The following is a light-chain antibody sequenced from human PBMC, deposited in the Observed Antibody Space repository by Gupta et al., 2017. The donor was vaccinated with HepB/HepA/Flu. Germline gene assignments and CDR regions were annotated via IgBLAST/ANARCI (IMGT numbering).Light chain of an antibody. V-gene: IGLV3-1*01. CDR3: QAWDSTTAF. Sequence: SYELTQPPSVSVSPGQTASITCSGDKLGDKYASWYQQRPGQSPVMVIYQDNKRPSGIPERFSGSNSGNTATLTISGTQAIDEADYHCQAWDSTTAFFGTGTQVTVL. CDR1: KLGDKY. J-gene: IGLJ1*01. CDR2: QDN.